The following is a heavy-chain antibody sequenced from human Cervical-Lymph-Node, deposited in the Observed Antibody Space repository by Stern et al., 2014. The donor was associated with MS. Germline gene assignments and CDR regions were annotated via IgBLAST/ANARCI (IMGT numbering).Heavy chain of an antibody. CDR2: IYWDDDK. V-gene: IGHV2-5*02. D-gene: IGHD7-27*01. CDR1: GFSLSTSGVG. J-gene: IGHJ4*02. Sequence: QVTLRESGPTLVKPTQTLTLTCTFSGFSLSTSGVGVGWIRQPPGKALEWLALIYWDDDKTYRPSLKSRLTITQDTSKNHVVLKMTNVDPVDTGTYYCARLGTGVAFWGQGTLVTVSS. CDR3: ARLGTGVAF.